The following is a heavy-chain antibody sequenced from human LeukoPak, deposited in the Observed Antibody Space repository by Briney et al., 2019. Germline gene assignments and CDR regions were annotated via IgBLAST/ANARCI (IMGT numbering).Heavy chain of an antibody. D-gene: IGHD3-22*01. Sequence: GGSLRLSCAASGFTFSSYEMNWVRQAPGKGLEWVSWISGSGSTIYYADSVKGRFTISRDNGKNSLYLQMNSLRAEDTAVYYCARDYYDSGRYYNLDAFDIWGQGTMVTVSS. V-gene: IGHV3-48*03. CDR3: ARDYYDSGRYYNLDAFDI. CDR2: ISGSGSTI. J-gene: IGHJ3*02. CDR1: GFTFSSYE.